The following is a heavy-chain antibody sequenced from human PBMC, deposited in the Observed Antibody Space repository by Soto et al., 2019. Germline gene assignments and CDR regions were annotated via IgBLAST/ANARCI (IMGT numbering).Heavy chain of an antibody. Sequence: QVQLVQSGAEVKKPGSSVKVSCKASGGTFSSYAISWVRQAPGQGLEWMGGINPIFGTANYAQKFQGRVTITADESTGAAYMALGILRCVYGAVYYCARWMGDIVLVPAAHSYYYGRAFWGQGTTVTVSS. CDR1: GGTFSSYA. V-gene: IGHV1-69*12. D-gene: IGHD2-2*01. CDR3: ARWMGDIVLVPAAHSYYYGRAF. CDR2: INPIFGTA. J-gene: IGHJ6*02.